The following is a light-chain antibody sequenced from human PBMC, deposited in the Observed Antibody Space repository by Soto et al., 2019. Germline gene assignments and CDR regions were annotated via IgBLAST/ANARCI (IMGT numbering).Light chain of an antibody. CDR2: DAS. CDR3: HQFNSYTWT. J-gene: IGKJ1*01. V-gene: IGKV1-5*01. CDR1: QTINTY. Sequence: DIQMTQSPSSLSASVGDRVTITCRASQTINTYLNWYQQKPGKAPKLLIYDASRLESAVPSRFSGSGSQTEFTLTISSLHPDDFATYYCHQFNSYTWTFGQGTKVDIK.